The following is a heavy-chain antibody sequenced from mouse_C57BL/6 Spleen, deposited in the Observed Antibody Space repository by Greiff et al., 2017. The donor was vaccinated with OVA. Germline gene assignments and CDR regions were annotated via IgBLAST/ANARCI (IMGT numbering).Heavy chain of an antibody. CDR1: GFNIKDYY. Sequence: EVQLQQSGAELVRPGASVKLSCTASGFNIKDYYMHWVKQRPEQGLEWIGRIDPEDGDTEYASKFQGKATITTDTSSNKAYLQLSSLTSQDTAVYYCTTLRPAMDYWGQGTSVTVSS. J-gene: IGHJ4*01. CDR2: IDPEDGDT. V-gene: IGHV14-1*01. CDR3: TTLRPAMDY.